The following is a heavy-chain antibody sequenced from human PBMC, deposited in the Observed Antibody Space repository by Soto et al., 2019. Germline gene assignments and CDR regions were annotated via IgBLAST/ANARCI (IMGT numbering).Heavy chain of an antibody. CDR3: AREEYYYDSSGYYRSDAFDI. Sequence: SETLSLTCTVSGGSVSSGSYYWSWIRQPPGKGLEWIGYIYYSGSTNYNPSLKSRVTISVDTSKNQFSLKLSSVTTADTAVYYCAREEYYYDSSGYYRSDAFDIWGQGTMVTVSS. D-gene: IGHD3-22*01. CDR1: GGSVSSGSYY. V-gene: IGHV4-61*01. CDR2: IYYSGST. J-gene: IGHJ3*02.